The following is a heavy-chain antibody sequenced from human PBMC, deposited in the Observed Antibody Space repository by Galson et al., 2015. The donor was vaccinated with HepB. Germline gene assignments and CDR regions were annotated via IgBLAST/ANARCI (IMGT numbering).Heavy chain of an antibody. J-gene: IGHJ5*02. CDR2: FDPEDGET. V-gene: IGHV1-24*01. CDR1: GYTLTELS. CDR3: AIGAYYYDSSGSKFRNNWFDP. D-gene: IGHD3-22*01. Sequence: SVKVSCKVSGYTLTELSMHWVQQAPGKGLEWMGGFDPEDGETIYTQKFQGRVTMTEDTSTDTAYMELSSLRSEDTAVYYCAIGAYYYDSSGSKFRNNWFDPWGQGTLVTVSS.